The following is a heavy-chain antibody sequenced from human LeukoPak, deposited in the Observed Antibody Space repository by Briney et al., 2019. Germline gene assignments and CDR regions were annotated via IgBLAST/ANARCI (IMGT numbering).Heavy chain of an antibody. V-gene: IGHV3-30*02. J-gene: IGHJ4*02. CDR3: AKGGDSSPSFDY. CDR2: IRYDGSNK. CDR1: GFTFSSYG. Sequence: GGSLRLSCAASGFTFSSYGMHWVRQAPGKGLEWVAFIRYDGSNKYYADSVKGRFTISRDNSKNTLYLQMNSLRAEDTAVYYCAKGGDSSPSFDYWGQGTLVTVSS. D-gene: IGHD3-22*01.